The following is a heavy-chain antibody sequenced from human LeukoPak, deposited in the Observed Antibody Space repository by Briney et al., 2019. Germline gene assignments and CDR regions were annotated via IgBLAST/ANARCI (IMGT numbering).Heavy chain of an antibody. CDR2: ISSSSSYI. Sequence: GGSLRLSCAASGFTFSSYSMNWVRQAPGKGLEWVSSISSSSSYIYYADSVKGRFTISRDNAKNSLYLQMNSLRAEDTAVYYCARTHYDSSGYPYYYYGMDVWGQGTTVTVSS. V-gene: IGHV3-21*04. CDR1: GFTFSSYS. CDR3: ARTHYDSSGYPYYYYGMDV. J-gene: IGHJ6*02. D-gene: IGHD3-22*01.